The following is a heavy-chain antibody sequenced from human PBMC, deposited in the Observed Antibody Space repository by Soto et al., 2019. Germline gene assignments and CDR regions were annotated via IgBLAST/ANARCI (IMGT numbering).Heavy chain of an antibody. J-gene: IGHJ6*03. CDR1: GYTFASYQ. CDR3: ARGSTSASHLYYYYYMVV. CDR2: VNPSSHST. D-gene: IGHD2-2*01. V-gene: IGHV1-46*01. Sequence: GASVKVSCKASGYTFASYQMHWVRQAPGQGLEWMGIVNPSSHSTSYAQKFQGRVTMTSDTSKNQFSLKLSSVTAADTAVYYCARGSTSASHLYYYYYMVVWGKGTTVTVSS.